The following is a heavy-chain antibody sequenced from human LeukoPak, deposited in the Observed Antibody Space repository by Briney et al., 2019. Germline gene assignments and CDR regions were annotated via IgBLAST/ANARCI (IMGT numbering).Heavy chain of an antibody. CDR2: IYSVVST. CDR1: GFTVRSTY. J-gene: IGHJ3*02. V-gene: IGHV3-66*01. Sequence: GGSLRLSCAASGFTVRSTYMSWVRQAPGRGLGRVSVIYSVVSTYSADSVKGRFTVSRDNSKNTLYLQMDSLRVEDTAVYYCARETYIATTDSLSDAFDIWGQGTMVTVSS. D-gene: IGHD6-13*01. CDR3: ARETYIATTDSLSDAFDI.